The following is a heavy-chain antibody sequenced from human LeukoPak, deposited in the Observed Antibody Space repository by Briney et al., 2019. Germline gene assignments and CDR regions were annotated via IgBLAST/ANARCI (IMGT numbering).Heavy chain of an antibody. CDR2: IYYSGST. CDR3: ASRSGGRAAYFDY. CDR1: GGSISSGGYY. J-gene: IGHJ4*02. Sequence: SETLSLTCTVSGGSISSGGYYWSWIRQHPGKGLEWIGYIYYSGSTYYNPSLKSRVTISVDTSKNQFSLKLSSVTAADTAVYYCASRSGGRAAYFDYWGQGTLVTVSS. D-gene: IGHD3-16*01. V-gene: IGHV4-31*03.